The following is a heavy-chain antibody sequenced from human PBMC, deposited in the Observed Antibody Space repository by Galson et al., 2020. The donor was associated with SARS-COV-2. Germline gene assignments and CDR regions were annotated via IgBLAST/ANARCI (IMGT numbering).Heavy chain of an antibody. CDR2: IYTSGST. J-gene: IGHJ2*01. Sequence: SETLSLTCTVSGGSITSDSDYWGWIRQPAGKGLEWMGRIYTSGSTNYNPSLKSRVTISLDTSKNQFSLKLSSVTAADTAVYYCARNFDLWGRGTLVAVSS. V-gene: IGHV4-61*02. CDR1: GGSITSDSDY. CDR3: ARNFDL.